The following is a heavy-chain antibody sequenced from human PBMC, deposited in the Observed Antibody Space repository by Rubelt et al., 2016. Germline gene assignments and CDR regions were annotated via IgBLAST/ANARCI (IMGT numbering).Heavy chain of an antibody. D-gene: IGHD3-10*01. CDR1: GYTLTELS. CDR2: FDPEAGET. Sequence: QVQLVQSGAEVKKPGASVKVSCKVSGYTLTELSMHWVRKAPGNGLEWMGGFDPEAGETIYAQKFQGRVTMTEDTSTDTADMERSSLRSEDTAVYYCATRSLWFGEIDRYFDYWGQGTLVTVSS. CDR3: ATRSLWFGEIDRYFDY. V-gene: IGHV1-24*01. J-gene: IGHJ4*02.